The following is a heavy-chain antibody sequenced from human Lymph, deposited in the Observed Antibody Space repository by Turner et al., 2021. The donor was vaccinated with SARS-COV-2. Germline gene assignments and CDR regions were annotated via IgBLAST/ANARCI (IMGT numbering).Heavy chain of an antibody. CDR2: ISSSSIYT. J-gene: IGHJ6*02. CDR1: GFTFSDYY. V-gene: IGHV3-11*06. CDR3: ARPLTSYYFYGMDV. Sequence: QVQLVESGGGLVKPGGSLRLSCAASGFTFSDYYMSWIRQAPWKGLEWVSYISSSSIYTNYADSVKGRFTISRDNAKNSLYLQMNSLRAEDTAVYYCARPLTSYYFYGMDVWGQGTTVTVSS. D-gene: IGHD3-9*01.